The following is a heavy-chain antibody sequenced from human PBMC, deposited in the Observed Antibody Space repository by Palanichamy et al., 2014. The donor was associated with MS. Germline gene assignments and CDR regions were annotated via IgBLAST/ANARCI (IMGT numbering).Heavy chain of an antibody. CDR3: ARRPVGAPTPHAFDI. Sequence: QLQLQESGPGLVKPSETLSLTCTVSGASISSSGYYWGWIRQPPGKGLQWIGSILGSENTYYSPSLKSRVTISVDTSENLFSLKLTFVTVAGTAVYYCARRPVGAPTPHAFDIWGQGTMVTVSS. J-gene: IGHJ3*02. V-gene: IGHV4-39*01. CDR2: ILGSENT. D-gene: IGHD1-26*01. CDR1: GASISSSGYY.